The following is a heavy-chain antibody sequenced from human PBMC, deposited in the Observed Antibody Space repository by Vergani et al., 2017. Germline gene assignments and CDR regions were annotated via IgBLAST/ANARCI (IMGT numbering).Heavy chain of an antibody. CDR3: ARHRGSGGFFPSSYFYGMDV. CDR1: DSSIMTNPY. Sequence: QVQLQESGPGLVKPSETLTLTCDVSDSSIMTNPYWGWFRQSPGKGLEWIGCIHHSGDTHYNSSLKSRVSISIESSSKFSLGLTSVTAADTAIYYCARHRGSGGFFPSSYFYGMDVWRHGTKLTVSS. J-gene: IGHJ6*02. V-gene: IGHV4-38-2*01. CDR2: IHHSGDT. D-gene: IGHD3-10*01.